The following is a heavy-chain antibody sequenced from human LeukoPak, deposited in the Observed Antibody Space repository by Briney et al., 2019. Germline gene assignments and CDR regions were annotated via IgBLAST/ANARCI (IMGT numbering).Heavy chain of an antibody. J-gene: IGHJ4*02. D-gene: IGHD3-9*01. CDR2: ISSSSSYT. CDR3: ARGYYDILTGYYFDY. Sequence: GGSLRLSCAASGVTFSDYYMSWIRQAPGKGLEWVSYISSSSSYTNYADSVKGRFTISRDNAKNSLYLQMNSLRAEDTAVYYCARGYYDILTGYYFDYWGQGTLVTVSP. CDR1: GVTFSDYY. V-gene: IGHV3-11*06.